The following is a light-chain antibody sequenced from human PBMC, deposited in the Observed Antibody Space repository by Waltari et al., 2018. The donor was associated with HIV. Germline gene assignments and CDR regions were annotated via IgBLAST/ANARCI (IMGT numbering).Light chain of an antibody. J-gene: IGLJ2*01. CDR2: DNN. CDR1: RPNIRNNY. V-gene: IGLV1-51*01. Sequence: VLTQPPSVSAAPGQKDTFSRPRRRPNIRNNYISLYPQLPGTAPKLLIYDNNKRPSGIPDRFSGSKSGTSATLGITGLQTGDEADYYCGTWDSSLSAVVCGGGTKLTVL. CDR3: GTWDSSLSAVV.